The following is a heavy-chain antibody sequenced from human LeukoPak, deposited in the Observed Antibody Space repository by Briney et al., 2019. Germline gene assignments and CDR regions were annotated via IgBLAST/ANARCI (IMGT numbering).Heavy chain of an antibody. CDR2: IRYDGSNK. D-gene: IGHD3-10*01. J-gene: IGHJ4*02. CDR3: AKDRGLVPFDY. Sequence: GGSLRLSCAASGFTFSSYGMHWVRQAPGKGLEWVAFIRYDGSNKYYADSVKGRFTISRDNSKNTLYLQMNSLRPEDTAVYYCAKDRGLVPFDYWGQGTLVTVSS. CDR1: GFTFSSYG. V-gene: IGHV3-30*02.